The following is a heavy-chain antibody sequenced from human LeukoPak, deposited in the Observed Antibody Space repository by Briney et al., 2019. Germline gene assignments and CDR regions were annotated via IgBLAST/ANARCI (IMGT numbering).Heavy chain of an antibody. CDR3: NRGPIQLWLYYGMDV. Sequence: GGSLRLSCTASGFTFGDHAMSWVRQAPGKGLEWVGFIRSKAYGGTTEYAASVKGRFTTSRDDSKSIAYLQMNSLKTEDTAVYYCNRGPIQLWLYYGMDVWGQGTTVIVSS. CDR1: GFTFGDHA. D-gene: IGHD5-18*01. J-gene: IGHJ6*02. CDR2: IRSKAYGGTT. V-gene: IGHV3-49*04.